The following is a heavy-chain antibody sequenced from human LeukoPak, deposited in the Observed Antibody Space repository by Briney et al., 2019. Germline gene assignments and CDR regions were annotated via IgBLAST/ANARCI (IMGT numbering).Heavy chain of an antibody. V-gene: IGHV3-23*01. J-gene: IGHJ4*03. CDR2: LSGTGGST. CDR1: GFTFSSYW. D-gene: IGHD3-9*01. CDR3: AKDADILTGYYNYFDY. Sequence: GGSLRLSCAASGFTFSSYWMSWVRQAPGKGLEWVSTLSGTGGSTYYADSVKGRFTISRDNSKNTLYLQMNSLRAEDTAVYYCAKDADILTGYYNYFDYWGQGTTVTVSS.